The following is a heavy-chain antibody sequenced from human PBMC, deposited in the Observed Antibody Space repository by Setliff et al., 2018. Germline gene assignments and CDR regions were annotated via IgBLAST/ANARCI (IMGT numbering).Heavy chain of an antibody. Sequence: SETLSLTCTVSGGSISSGSYYWSWIRQPAGKGLEWIGRIYTSGSTNYNPSLKSRVTISVDTSKNQFSLKLSPVTAADTAVYYCASLGSSRDYWGQGTLVTVSS. J-gene: IGHJ4*02. D-gene: IGHD6-13*01. CDR3: ASLGSSRDY. CDR2: IYTSGST. V-gene: IGHV4-61*02. CDR1: GGSISSGSYY.